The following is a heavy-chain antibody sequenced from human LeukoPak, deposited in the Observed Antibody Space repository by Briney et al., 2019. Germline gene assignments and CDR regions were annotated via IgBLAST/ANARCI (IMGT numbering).Heavy chain of an antibody. CDR2: MNPNSGNT. CDR1: GYTFTSYD. V-gene: IGHV1-8*03. J-gene: IGHJ4*02. D-gene: IGHD3-22*01. CDR3: WYVGGYYPSFDY. Sequence: ASVKVSCKASGYTFTSYDINWVRRATGQGLEWMGWMNPNSGNTGYAQKFQGRVTITRNTSISTAYMELSSLRSEDTAVYYCWYVGGYYPSFDYWGQGTLVTVSS.